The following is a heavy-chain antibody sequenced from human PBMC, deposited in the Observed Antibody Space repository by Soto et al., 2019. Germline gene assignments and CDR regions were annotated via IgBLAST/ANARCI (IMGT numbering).Heavy chain of an antibody. V-gene: IGHV3-23*01. CDR3: AKFRRPSYSYYSMDV. CDR2: ISGSGRTT. D-gene: IGHD6-25*01. J-gene: IGHJ6*03. Sequence: EVQLLESGGGLVQPGGSLRLSCAASGFTFGSYAMNWLRQAPGRGLECVSFISGSGRTTYYAASVKGRFTVSRDNSKNTLYLQMNSLRAEDTALYYCAKFRRPSYSYYSMDVWGKGTTVTVSS. CDR1: GFTFGSYA.